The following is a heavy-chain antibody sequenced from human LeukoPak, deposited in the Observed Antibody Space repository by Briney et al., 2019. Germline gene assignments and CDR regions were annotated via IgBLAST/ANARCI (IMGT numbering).Heavy chain of an antibody. CDR2: ISSSCNSI. V-gene: IGHV3-48*01. Sequence: PGGSLRLSCAASGFTFSRYSMNWVRHAPRTGLEWVSYISSSCNSIYYADSVKGRFTTSRDNAKNSLYLQMKSLRAEDTAVYYCASALTYYYDTSGSLPWGQGTLVTVSS. CDR1: GFTFSRYS. D-gene: IGHD3-22*01. CDR3: ASALTYYYDTSGSLP. J-gene: IGHJ5*02.